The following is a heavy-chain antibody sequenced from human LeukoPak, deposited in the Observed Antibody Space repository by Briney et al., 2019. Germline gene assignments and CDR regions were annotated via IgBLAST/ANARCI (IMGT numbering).Heavy chain of an antibody. CDR2: IYYSGST. CDR1: GGSFSGYY. Sequence: SETLSLTCAVYGGSFSGYYWSWIRQPPGKGLEWIGYIYYSGSTYYNPSLKSRVTISGDKSKNQFSLKLSSVTAADTAVYYCARHLDFYYGMDVWGQGTTVTVSS. V-gene: IGHV4-59*08. CDR3: ARHLDFYYGMDV. J-gene: IGHJ6*02.